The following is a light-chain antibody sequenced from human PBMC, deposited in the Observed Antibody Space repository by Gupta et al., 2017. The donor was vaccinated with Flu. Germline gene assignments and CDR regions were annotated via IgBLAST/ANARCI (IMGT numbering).Light chain of an antibody. Sequence: EIVMTQSPATLYVSPGERATLSCRASQSVSSNLAWYQQKPGQAPRLLTYGASTRGTGIPARFSDSGAGTEVTLTISSRQSEDFAGYYCQQYNNWPPVTFGGGTKVEIK. CDR2: GAS. V-gene: IGKV3-15*01. CDR1: QSVSSN. CDR3: QQYNNWPPVT. J-gene: IGKJ4*01.